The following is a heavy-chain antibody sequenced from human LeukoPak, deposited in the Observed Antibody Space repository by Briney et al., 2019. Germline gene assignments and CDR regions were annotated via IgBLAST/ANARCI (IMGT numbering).Heavy chain of an antibody. D-gene: IGHD1-7*01. CDR2: INHSGST. V-gene: IGHV4-34*01. CDR1: GGSFSGYY. Sequence: SETLSLTCAVYGGSFSGYYWSWIRQPPGKGLEWIGEINHSGSTNYNPSLKSRVTISVDTSKNQFSLKLNSVTAADTAVYYCARGSRELYYFDYWGQGTLVTVSS. J-gene: IGHJ4*02. CDR3: ARGSRELYYFDY.